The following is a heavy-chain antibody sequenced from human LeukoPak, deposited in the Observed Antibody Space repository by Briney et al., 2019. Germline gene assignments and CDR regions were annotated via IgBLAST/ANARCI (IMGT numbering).Heavy chain of an antibody. CDR2: IYTSGST. CDR3: ARDNPIQRWLGPYCYSIDV. V-gene: IGHV4-4*07. J-gene: IGHJ6*03. CDR1: GGSISSHY. D-gene: IGHD5-18*01. Sequence: SETLSLTCTVYGGSISSHYWIWPRQPAGKGLEWIGRIYTSGSTNYNPSLKSRVTMSVDTSKNQFSLKLSSVTAADTAVYYCARDNPIQRWLGPYCYSIDVWGKGTTVTVSS.